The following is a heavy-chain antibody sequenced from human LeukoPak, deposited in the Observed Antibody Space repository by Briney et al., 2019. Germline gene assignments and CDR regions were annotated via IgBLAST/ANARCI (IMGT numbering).Heavy chain of an antibody. Sequence: SQTLSLTCTVSGDSISSGGFYWSWIRQHPGKGLEWIGRIHFSESTNYNPSLESRVTISVDTSKNQFSLILNSVTAADTAVYYCARGNAAGRPGVGFDIWGQGTMVTVSS. D-gene: IGHD6-6*01. CDR2: IHFSEST. CDR3: ARGNAAGRPGVGFDI. V-gene: IGHV4-31*03. CDR1: GDSISSGGFY. J-gene: IGHJ3*02.